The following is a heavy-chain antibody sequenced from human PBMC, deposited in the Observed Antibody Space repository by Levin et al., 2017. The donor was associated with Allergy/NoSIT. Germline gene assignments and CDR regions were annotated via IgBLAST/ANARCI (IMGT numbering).Heavy chain of an antibody. V-gene: IGHV4-34*01. CDR3: ARRKLRYFPPAHFDY. Sequence: SETLSLTCAVYGGSFSGYYWSWIRQPPGKGLEWIGEINHSGSTNYNPSLKSRVTISVDTSKNQFSLKLSSVTAADTAVYYCARRKLRYFPPAHFDYWGQGTLVTVSS. CDR1: GGSFSGYY. CDR2: INHSGST. D-gene: IGHD3-9*01. J-gene: IGHJ4*02.